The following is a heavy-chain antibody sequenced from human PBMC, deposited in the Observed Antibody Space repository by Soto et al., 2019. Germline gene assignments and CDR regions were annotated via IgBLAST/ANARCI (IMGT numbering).Heavy chain of an antibody. D-gene: IGHD6-13*01. CDR1: GYTFTIYG. CDR2: ISAYNGNT. V-gene: IGHV1-18*01. J-gene: IGHJ5*02. Sequence: GASVKVSCKASGYTFTIYGISWVRQAPGQGLEWMGWISAYNGNTNYAQKLQGRVTMTTDTSTRTAYMELRSLRSDDTAVYYCAREGIAAAGVAWFAPGGQGTLVTVSS. CDR3: AREGIAAAGVAWFAP.